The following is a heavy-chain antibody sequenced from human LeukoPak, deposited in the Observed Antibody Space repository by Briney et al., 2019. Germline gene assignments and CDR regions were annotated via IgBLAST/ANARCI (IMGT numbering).Heavy chain of an antibody. CDR3: ARECPTYYYDGSDCAFDI. Sequence: SETLSLTCAVSGGSISSSNWWSWVCQPPGKGLEWIGEIYYSGSTNYNPSLKSRVTISVDTSKNQFSLKLSSVTAADTAVYYCARECPTYYYDGSDCAFDIWGQGTMVTVSS. J-gene: IGHJ3*02. CDR1: GGSISSSNW. D-gene: IGHD3-22*01. CDR2: IYYSGST. V-gene: IGHV4-4*02.